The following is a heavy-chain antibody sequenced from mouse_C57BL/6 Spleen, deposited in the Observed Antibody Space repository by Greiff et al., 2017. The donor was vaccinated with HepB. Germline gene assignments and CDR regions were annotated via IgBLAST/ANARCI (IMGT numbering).Heavy chain of an antibody. D-gene: IGHD4-1*01. CDR2: ISSGGSYT. V-gene: IGHV5-6*01. Sequence: EVQLVESGGDLVKPGGSLKLSCAASGFTFSSYGMSWVRQTPDKRLEWVATISSGGSYTYYPDSVKGRFTISRDNAKNTLYLQMSSLKSEDTAMYYCASQKLRHAMDYWGQGTSVTVSS. J-gene: IGHJ4*01. CDR3: ASQKLRHAMDY. CDR1: GFTFSSYG.